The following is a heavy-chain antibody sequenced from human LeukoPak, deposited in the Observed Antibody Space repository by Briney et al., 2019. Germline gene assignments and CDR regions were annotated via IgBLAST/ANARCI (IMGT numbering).Heavy chain of an antibody. CDR2: IYYSGTT. D-gene: IGHD5-18*01. CDR1: GYSISSGYY. J-gene: IGHJ5*02. Sequence: SETLSLTCTVSGYSISSGYYWGWIRQPPGKGLEWIGSIYYSGTTHYNPSLESRVTISVDTSKNQFSLKLASVTAADTAIYYCAKGAGGFSYYNWFDPWGQGTLVTVSP. V-gene: IGHV4-38-2*02. CDR3: AKGAGGFSYYNWFDP.